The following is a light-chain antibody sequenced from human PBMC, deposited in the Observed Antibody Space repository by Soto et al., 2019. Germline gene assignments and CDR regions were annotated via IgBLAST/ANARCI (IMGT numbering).Light chain of an antibody. J-gene: IGKJ3*01. CDR1: QSVSSSY. CDR2: GAS. V-gene: IGKV3-20*01. CDR3: QQYGSSP. Sequence: EIVWTQSPGTLSLSPGERATLSCRASQSVSSSYLAWYQQKPGQAPRLLIYGASSRATGIPDRFSGSGSGTDFTLTISRLEPEDFAVYYCQQYGSSPFGPGTKVDIK.